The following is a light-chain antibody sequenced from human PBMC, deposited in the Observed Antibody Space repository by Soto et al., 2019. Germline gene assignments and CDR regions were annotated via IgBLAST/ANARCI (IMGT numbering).Light chain of an antibody. CDR1: SSDVGSYNL. J-gene: IGLJ1*01. Sequence: QSALTQPASVSGSPGQSITISCTGTSSDVGSYNLVSWYQQHPGKAPKLMIYDVSYRPSGVSNRFSGSKSGNTASLTISGLQAEDEADYYCSSYTSSTTLYVFGTGTKVTVL. CDR2: DVS. V-gene: IGLV2-14*02. CDR3: SSYTSSTTLYV.